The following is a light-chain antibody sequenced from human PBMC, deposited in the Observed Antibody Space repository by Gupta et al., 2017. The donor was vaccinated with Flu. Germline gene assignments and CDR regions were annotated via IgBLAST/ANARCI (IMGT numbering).Light chain of an antibody. CDR2: ASS. J-gene: IGKJ4*01. V-gene: IGKV1-12*01. CDR1: QGIANW. Sequence: DIQMTQSPSSVSASVGDSITITCRASQGIANWLALYQQKSGKGPKFLIYASSSLQSGVPSRFSGSGFGTDFTLTIRSLQPEDFATYYCQQANSLPRTFGGGTKVEMK. CDR3: QQANSLPRT.